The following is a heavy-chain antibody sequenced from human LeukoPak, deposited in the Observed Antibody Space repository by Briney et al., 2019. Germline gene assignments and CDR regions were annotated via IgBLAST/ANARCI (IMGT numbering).Heavy chain of an antibody. D-gene: IGHD5-18*01. J-gene: IGHJ4*02. CDR3: ASVVGYSYGFDY. Sequence: SVKVSCRASGAPFTTYANSWVPQAPGQRLEWMGGIIPIFGTANYAQKFQGRVTITADESTSTAYMELSSLRSEDTAVYYCASVVGYSYGFDYWGQGTLVTVSS. V-gene: IGHV1-69*13. CDR1: GAPFTTYA. CDR2: IIPIFGTA.